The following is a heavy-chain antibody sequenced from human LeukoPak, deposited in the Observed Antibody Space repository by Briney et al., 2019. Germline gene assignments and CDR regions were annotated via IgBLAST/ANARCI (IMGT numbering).Heavy chain of an antibody. Sequence: SETLSLTCKVSGGSLSHHYWSWIRQPAGKGLEWIGRLYTRGATDYNPSLQGRVTMSMDTSKNQFSLNVSSVTAADTAVYYCARDNDFWSGYTGPDYWGPGILVTVSS. V-gene: IGHV4-4*07. CDR2: LYTRGAT. J-gene: IGHJ4*02. CDR3: ARDNDFWSGYTGPDY. D-gene: IGHD3-3*01. CDR1: GGSLSHHY.